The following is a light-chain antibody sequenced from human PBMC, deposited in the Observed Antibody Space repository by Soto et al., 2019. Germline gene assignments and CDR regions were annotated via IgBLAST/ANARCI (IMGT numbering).Light chain of an antibody. Sequence: QSALTQPASLSGSPGQSITISCSGTSSDVGGYNYVSWYQLHPGKAPKLLIHEVSERPSGISNRFSGSKSGNTASLTISGLQAEDEADYYCASYKSTNTLYVFGTGTKVTVL. CDR1: SSDVGGYNY. CDR3: ASYKSTNTLYV. J-gene: IGLJ1*01. CDR2: EVS. V-gene: IGLV2-14*01.